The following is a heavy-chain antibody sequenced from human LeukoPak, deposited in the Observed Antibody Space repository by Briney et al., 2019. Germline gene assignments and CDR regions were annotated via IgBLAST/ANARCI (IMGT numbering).Heavy chain of an antibody. J-gene: IGHJ2*01. CDR1: GGSLSSGDYY. V-gene: IGHV4-30-4*01. CDR3: ATAPLPATMWNWYFDL. Sequence: SETLSLTCTVSGGSLSSGDYYWSWIRLPPGKGLEWLWYIYNSGTIYYNPSLKSRPTISVDTSRNQFSLRLRSVTAADTAVYYCATAPLPATMWNWYFDLWGRGTLVTVSS. D-gene: IGHD2-2*01. CDR2: IYNSGTI.